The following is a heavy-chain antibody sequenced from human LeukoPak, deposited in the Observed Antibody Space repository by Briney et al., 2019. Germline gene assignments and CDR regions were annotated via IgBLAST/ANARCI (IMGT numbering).Heavy chain of an antibody. CDR2: IGGTGVRT. CDR3: AKVADYYYMDV. V-gene: IGHV3-23*01. J-gene: IGHJ6*03. Sequence: PGGSLRLSCASSGFTFSSYAMSWVRQAPGKGLEWVSTIGGTGVRTYYADSVKGRFTISRDNSKNTLYLQINSLRAEDTAVYYCAKVADYYYMDVWGKGTTVTVSS. CDR1: GFTFSSYA.